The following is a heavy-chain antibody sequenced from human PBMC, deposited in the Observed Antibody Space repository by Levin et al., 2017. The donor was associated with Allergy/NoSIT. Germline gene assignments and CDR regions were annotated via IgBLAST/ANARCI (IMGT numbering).Heavy chain of an antibody. J-gene: IGHJ4*02. Sequence: GESLKISCAASGFTFSSNWMHWVRQVPGKGLVWVSRSSGDGSITNYADSVKGRFTISRDNAKNTLYLQMDSLRAEDTAVYYCAGAREETRNSMGYWGQGTLVTVSS. CDR3: AGAREETRNSMGY. D-gene: IGHD2/OR15-2a*01. CDR1: GFTFSSNW. V-gene: IGHV3-74*01. CDR2: SSGDGSIT.